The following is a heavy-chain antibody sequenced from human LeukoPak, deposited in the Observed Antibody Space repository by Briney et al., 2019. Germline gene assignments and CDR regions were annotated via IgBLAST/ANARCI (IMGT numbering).Heavy chain of an antibody. Sequence: GASVKVSCKASGYTFTSYYMHWVRQAPGQGLEWMGWINPNSGGTNYAQKFQGRVTMTRDTSISTAYMELSKLTSDDTAVYYCAKEVHYYDSSDYFPLGYWGQGTLITVSS. CDR1: GYTFTSYY. J-gene: IGHJ4*02. CDR2: INPNSGGT. CDR3: AKEVHYYDSSDYFPLGY. D-gene: IGHD3-22*01. V-gene: IGHV1-2*02.